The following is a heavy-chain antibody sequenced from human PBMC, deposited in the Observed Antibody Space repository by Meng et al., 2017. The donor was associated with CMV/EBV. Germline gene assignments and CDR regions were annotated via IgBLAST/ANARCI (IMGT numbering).Heavy chain of an antibody. D-gene: IGHD3/OR15-3a*01. CDR3: ARVDFGGFDP. Sequence: SETLSLTCTVSGGSISSGDYYWSWIRQPPGKGLEWIGYIYYSGSTNYNPSLKSRVTISVDTSKNQFSLRLTSVTAADSAVYYCARVDFGGFDPWGQGTLVTVSS. CDR2: IYYSGST. V-gene: IGHV4-61*08. J-gene: IGHJ5*02. CDR1: GGSISSGDYY.